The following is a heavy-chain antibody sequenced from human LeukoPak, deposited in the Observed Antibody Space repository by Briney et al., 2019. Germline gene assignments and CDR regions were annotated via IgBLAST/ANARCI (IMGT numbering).Heavy chain of an antibody. Sequence: GGSLRLSCAASGFTFSRFWMNWVRQAPGKGLEWVAVISYDGINTFHADSVKGRITLSRDNSNNTLYLQMNSLRTEDTALYYCARDSLAVAGTEFFDYWGQGTLVTVSS. CDR2: ISYDGINT. D-gene: IGHD6-19*01. V-gene: IGHV3-30-3*01. CDR3: ARDSLAVAGTEFFDY. J-gene: IGHJ4*02. CDR1: GFTFSRFW.